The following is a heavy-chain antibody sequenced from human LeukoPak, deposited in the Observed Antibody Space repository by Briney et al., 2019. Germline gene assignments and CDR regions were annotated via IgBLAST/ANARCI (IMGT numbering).Heavy chain of an antibody. J-gene: IGHJ3*02. CDR3: AGGLPREAAGIDPGAFDI. Sequence: ASVRVSCKASGYTFTSYYMHWVRQAPAQGLEWMGIINPSGGSTSYAQKFQGRVTMTRDTSTSTVYMELSSLRSEATDVYYCAGGLPREAAGIDPGAFDIWGQGTMVTVSS. V-gene: IGHV1-46*01. D-gene: IGHD6-13*01. CDR2: INPSGGST. CDR1: GYTFTSYY.